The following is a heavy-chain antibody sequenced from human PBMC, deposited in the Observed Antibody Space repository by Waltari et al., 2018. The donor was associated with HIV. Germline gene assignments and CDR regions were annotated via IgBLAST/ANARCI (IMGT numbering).Heavy chain of an antibody. Sequence: LGESGGNLVLPGGTLSLSCAAPGFSFSGYWMSWVGQAPGKGLEWVANIGQDGSEKHYVDSVKGRFTISRDNAKNSLYLQMNNLRAEDTAVYYCARGYGAHSWGQGTLVTVSS. V-gene: IGHV3-7*01. CDR2: IGQDGSEK. CDR3: ARGYGAHS. J-gene: IGHJ4*02. D-gene: IGHD4-17*01. CDR1: GFSFSGYW.